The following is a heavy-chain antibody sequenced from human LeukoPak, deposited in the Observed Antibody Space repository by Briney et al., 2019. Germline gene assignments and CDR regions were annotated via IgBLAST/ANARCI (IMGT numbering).Heavy chain of an antibody. CDR3: ARASSWELYPDYFDN. CDR1: GFTFSSYS. Sequence: PGGSLRLSCAASGFTFSSYSMNWVRQAPGKGLEWVSYISSSSSTIYYADSVKGRFTISRDNAKNSLCLQMNSLRAEDTAVYYCARASSWELYPDYFDNWGQGTLVTVSS. V-gene: IGHV3-48*01. J-gene: IGHJ4*02. D-gene: IGHD1-26*01. CDR2: ISSSSSTI.